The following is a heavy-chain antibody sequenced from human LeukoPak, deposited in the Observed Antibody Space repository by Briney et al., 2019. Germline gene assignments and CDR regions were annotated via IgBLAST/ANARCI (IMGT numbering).Heavy chain of an antibody. V-gene: IGHV1-69*06. CDR1: GGTFNSYT. J-gene: IGHJ4*02. Sequence: ASVNVSCKASGGTFNSYTISWVRQAPGQGLECMGGTIPIFGTPSYAQKFQGRVTITADKSTSTAYMELSSLRSEDTAVYYCARYEAVAGVFDYWGQGTLVTVSS. CDR2: TIPIFGTP. D-gene: IGHD6-19*01. CDR3: ARYEAVAGVFDY.